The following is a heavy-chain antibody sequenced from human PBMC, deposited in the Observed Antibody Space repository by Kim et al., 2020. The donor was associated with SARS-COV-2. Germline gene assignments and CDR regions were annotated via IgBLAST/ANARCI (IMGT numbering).Heavy chain of an antibody. CDR1: GGSFSGYY. CDR2: INHSGST. D-gene: IGHD5-18*01. V-gene: IGHV4-34*01. CDR3: ARVVDTAMVLFYYYGMDV. J-gene: IGHJ6*02. Sequence: SETLSLTCAVYGGSFSGYYWSWIRQPPGKGLEWIGEINHSGSTNYNPSLKSRVTISVDTSKNQFSLKLSSVTAADTAVYYCARVVDTAMVLFYYYGMDVWGQGTTVTVSS.